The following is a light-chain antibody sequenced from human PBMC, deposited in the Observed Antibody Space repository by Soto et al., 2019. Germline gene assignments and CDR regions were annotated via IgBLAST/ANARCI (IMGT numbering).Light chain of an antibody. V-gene: IGKV3D-20*02. CDR2: QTS. CDR3: HQRQSWPRT. CDR1: QSISNNY. J-gene: IGKJ1*01. Sequence: EIVLTQSPGTLSLSPGERATLSCRASQSISNNYVVLFQQKPGQAPRLLIYQTSLRAAGIPARFSASGSGTDFTLTISDVQPEDFALYYCHQRQSWPRTFGQGTKVDI.